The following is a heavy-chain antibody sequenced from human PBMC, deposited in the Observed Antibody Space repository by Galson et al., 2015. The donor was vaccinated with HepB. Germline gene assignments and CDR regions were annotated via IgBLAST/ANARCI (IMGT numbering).Heavy chain of an antibody. V-gene: IGHV4-39*03. J-gene: IGHJ6*02. CDR3: WSTYYFYGVDV. CDR1: GGSINRNSYY. CDR2: VYYGGST. Sequence: SETLSLTCTVSGGSINRNSYYWGWIRQPPGTGLNWIGSVYYGGSTFYNPSLKSRVTISVATSKNQFSLKLSSVTAADTAVYYCWSTYYFYGVDVWGQGTSVIVSS.